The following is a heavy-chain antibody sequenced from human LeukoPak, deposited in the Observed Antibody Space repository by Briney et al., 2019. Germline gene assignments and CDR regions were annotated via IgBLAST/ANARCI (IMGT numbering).Heavy chain of an antibody. CDR2: IYTSGST. V-gene: IGHV4-4*07. D-gene: IGHD2-2*01. CDR1: GGSISSYY. Sequence: KPSQTLSLTCTVSGGSISSYYWSWIRQPAGKGLEWIGRIYTSGSTNYNPSLKSRVTMSVDTSKNQFSLKLSSVTAADTAVYYCARDGDCSSTSCFPFDYWGQGTLVTVSS. J-gene: IGHJ4*02. CDR3: ARDGDCSSTSCFPFDY.